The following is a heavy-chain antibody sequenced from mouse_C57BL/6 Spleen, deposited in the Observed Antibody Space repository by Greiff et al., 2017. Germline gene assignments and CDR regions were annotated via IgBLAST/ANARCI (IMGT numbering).Heavy chain of an antibody. CDR1: GFTFSNYW. CDR3: TGRVLLNFDY. Sequence: EVKLEESGGGLVQPGGSMKLSCVASGFTFSNYWMNWVRQSPEKGLEWVAQIRLKSDNYATHYAESVKGRVTISSDDYKSSVYLQMNNLRAEDTGIYYCTGRVLLNFDYWGQGTTLTVSS. V-gene: IGHV6-3*01. D-gene: IGHD1-1*01. J-gene: IGHJ2*01. CDR2: IRLKSDNYAT.